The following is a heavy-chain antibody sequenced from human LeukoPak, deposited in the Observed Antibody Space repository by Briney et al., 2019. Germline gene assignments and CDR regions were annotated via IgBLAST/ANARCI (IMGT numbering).Heavy chain of an antibody. Sequence: ASVKVSCKTSGYSFTGCYIHWVRQAPGQGLEWVGYINPNTGGTKYAQKFQDRITMTRDTSITTVYVELSGLKSDDTAIYYCARPLLLAGAFDLWGQGTLVAVSS. CDR2: INPNTGGT. CDR1: GYSFTGCY. CDR3: ARPLLLAGAFDL. J-gene: IGHJ3*01. V-gene: IGHV1-2*02. D-gene: IGHD2-21*02.